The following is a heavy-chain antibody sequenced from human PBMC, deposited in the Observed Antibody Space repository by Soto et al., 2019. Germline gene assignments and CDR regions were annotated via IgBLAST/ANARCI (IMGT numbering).Heavy chain of an antibody. CDR1: GFTFSSYG. CDR2: IWYDGSNK. J-gene: IGHJ6*02. Sequence: HPGGSLRLSCAASGFTFSSYGMHWVRQAPGKGLEWVAVIWYDGSNKYYADSVKGRFTISRDNSKNTLYLQMNSLRAEDTAVYYCARDGATYYDILTGYYPYYYYYGMDVWGQGTTVTVSS. V-gene: IGHV3-33*01. CDR3: ARDGATYYDILTGYYPYYYYYGMDV. D-gene: IGHD3-9*01.